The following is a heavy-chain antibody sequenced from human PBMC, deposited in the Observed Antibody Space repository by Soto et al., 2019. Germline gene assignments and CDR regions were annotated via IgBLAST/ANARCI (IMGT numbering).Heavy chain of an antibody. J-gene: IGHJ4*02. D-gene: IGHD6-19*01. CDR1: GFTFSNWW. CDR2: INGDGSTT. Sequence: LRLSCAASGFTFSNWWMHWVRQTPGSGLVWVSHINGDGSTTNYADSVKGRFTISRDNAKNTLYLQTNSLRVEDTGVYYCARDYISGTPNYWGQGTLVTVSS. V-gene: IGHV3-74*01. CDR3: ARDYISGTPNY.